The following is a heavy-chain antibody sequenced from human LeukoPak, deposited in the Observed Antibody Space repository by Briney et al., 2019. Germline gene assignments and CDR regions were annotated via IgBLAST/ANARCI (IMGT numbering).Heavy chain of an antibody. D-gene: IGHD3-3*01. Sequence: GASVKVSCKASGGTFSSYAISWVRQAPGQGLEWMGIINPSGGSTNYAQRFRGRVTMTRDMSTGTVYMELSSLTSEDTAVYYCAREAITIFGLVRTQTTKGPHRFDPWGQGTLVTVSS. CDR3: AREAITIFGLVRTQTTKGPHRFDP. V-gene: IGHV1-46*01. CDR2: INPSGGST. J-gene: IGHJ5*02. CDR1: GGTFSSYA.